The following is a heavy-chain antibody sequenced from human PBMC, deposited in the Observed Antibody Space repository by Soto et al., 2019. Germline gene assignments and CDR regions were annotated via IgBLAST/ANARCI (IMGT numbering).Heavy chain of an antibody. CDR3: TTEKVMVYAINADY. CDR1: GFTFSNAW. D-gene: IGHD2-8*01. CDR2: IKSKTDGGTT. V-gene: IGHV3-15*01. Sequence: GGSLRLSCAASGFTFSNAWMSWVRQAPGKGLEWVGRIKSKTDGGTTDYAAPVKGRFTISRDDSKNTLYLQMNSLKIEDTAVYYCTTEKVMVYAINADYWGQGTLVTVSS. J-gene: IGHJ4*02.